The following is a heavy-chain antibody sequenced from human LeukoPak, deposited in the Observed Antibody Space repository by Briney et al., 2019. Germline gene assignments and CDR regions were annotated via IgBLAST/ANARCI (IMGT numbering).Heavy chain of an antibody. V-gene: IGHV3-23*01. CDR2: ITYSGDSA. CDR3: AKESSLTGYWNWFDP. Sequence: GASLRLSCAASGFTFSSYAMSWVRQAPGKGLEWVSYITYSGDSAYCADSVKGRFTISRDNSKNTLYLQMSSLRAEDTAVYYCAKESSLTGYWNWFDPWGQGTLVTVSS. CDR1: GFTFSSYA. D-gene: IGHD3-9*01. J-gene: IGHJ5*02.